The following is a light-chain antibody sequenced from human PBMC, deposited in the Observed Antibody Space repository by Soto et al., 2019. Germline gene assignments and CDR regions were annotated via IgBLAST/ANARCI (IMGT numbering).Light chain of an antibody. CDR1: QSISSY. J-gene: IGKJ1*01. V-gene: IGKV1-39*01. CDR3: QQSYSTQRT. Sequence: DIQMTQSPSSLSASVGDRVTITCRASQSISSYLNWYQQKPGKAPKLLIYAASSLQSGVPSRVSGSGSGTDFTLTISSLQPEEFATYYCQQSYSTQRTFGQGTKVEIK. CDR2: AAS.